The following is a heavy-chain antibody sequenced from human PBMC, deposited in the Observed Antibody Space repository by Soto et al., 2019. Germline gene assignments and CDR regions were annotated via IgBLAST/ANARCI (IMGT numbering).Heavy chain of an antibody. V-gene: IGHV5-51*01. CDR3: ARSGSITIFGVAPLVMDV. J-gene: IGHJ6*02. D-gene: IGHD3-3*01. Sequence: PGESLKISCKGSGYSFTSYWIGWVRQMPGKGLEWMGIIYPGDSDTRYSPSFQGQATISADKSISTAYLQWSSLKASDTAMYYCARSGSITIFGVAPLVMDVWGQGTTVTVSS. CDR1: GYSFTSYW. CDR2: IYPGDSDT.